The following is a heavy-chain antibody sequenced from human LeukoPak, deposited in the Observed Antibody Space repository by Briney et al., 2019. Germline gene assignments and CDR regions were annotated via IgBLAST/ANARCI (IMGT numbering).Heavy chain of an antibody. Sequence: GASVKVSCKVSGYTLTELSMHWVRQAPGKGLEWMGGFDPEDGETIYAQKFQGRVIMTEDTSTDTAYMELSSLRSEDTAVYYCATGIAAAGLYYYYYGMDVWGQGTTVTVSS. CDR1: GYTLTELS. CDR2: FDPEDGET. V-gene: IGHV1-24*01. D-gene: IGHD6-13*01. J-gene: IGHJ6*02. CDR3: ATGIAAAGLYYYYYGMDV.